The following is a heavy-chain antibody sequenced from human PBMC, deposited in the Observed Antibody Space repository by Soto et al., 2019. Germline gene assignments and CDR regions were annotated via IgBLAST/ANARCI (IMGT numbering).Heavy chain of an antibody. Sequence: QLQLQESGPGLVKPSETLSLTCTVSGGSISSSSYYWGWIRQPPGKGLEWIGSIYYSGSTYYNPSLKSRVTISVDTSKDRVSLKLSSVTAADTAVYYCAPGSYSPLEYFQHWGQGTLVTVSS. CDR3: APGSYSPLEYFQH. V-gene: IGHV4-39*01. CDR1: GGSISSSSYY. D-gene: IGHD6-13*01. J-gene: IGHJ1*01. CDR2: IYYSGST.